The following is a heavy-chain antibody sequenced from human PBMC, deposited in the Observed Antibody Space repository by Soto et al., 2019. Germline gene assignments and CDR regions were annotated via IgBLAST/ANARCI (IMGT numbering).Heavy chain of an antibody. CDR1: GYTFTIYD. V-gene: IGHV1-8*01. Sequence: VSVNLYCKAAGYTFTIYDINWVRQATRQGLEWMGWMNPNSGNTGYAQKFQGRVTMTRNTSISTAYMELSSLRSEDTAVYYCARGKRSARILAAHSQHAFDIWGQGTMVTVSS. CDR2: MNPNSGNT. J-gene: IGHJ3*02. CDR3: ARGKRSARILAAHSQHAFDI. D-gene: IGHD3-3*01.